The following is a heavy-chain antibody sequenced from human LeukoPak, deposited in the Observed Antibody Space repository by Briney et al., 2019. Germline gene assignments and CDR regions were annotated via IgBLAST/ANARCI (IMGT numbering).Heavy chain of an antibody. J-gene: IGHJ4*02. CDR3: ARGEPYILTGYYYFDY. CDR2: INHSGRA. Sequence: SETLSLTCAVYGGSFTYYYWGWIRQPPGKGLEWIGEINHSGRANYNPSLKSRVSMSVDTSKKQVSLKLSSVTAADTAVYYCARGEPYILTGYYYFDYWGQGTLVTVSS. D-gene: IGHD3-9*01. CDR1: GGSFTYYY. V-gene: IGHV4-34*01.